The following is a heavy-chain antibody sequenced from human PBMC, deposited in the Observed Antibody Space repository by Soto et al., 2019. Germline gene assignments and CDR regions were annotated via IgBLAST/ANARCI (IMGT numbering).Heavy chain of an antibody. CDR3: ARDRNSAAHQFDP. CDR2: IYYSGST. Sequence: TLSLTCTVSGGSISSGGYYWSWIRQHPGKGLEWIGYIYYSGSTYYNPSLKSRVTISVDTSKNQFSLKLSSVTAADTAVYYCARDRNSAAHQFDPWGQGTLVTVSS. V-gene: IGHV4-31*03. J-gene: IGHJ5*02. CDR1: GGSISSGGYY. D-gene: IGHD1-1*01.